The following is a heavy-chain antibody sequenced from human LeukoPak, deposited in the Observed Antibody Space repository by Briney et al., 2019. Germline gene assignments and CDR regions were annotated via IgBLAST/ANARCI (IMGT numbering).Heavy chain of an antibody. CDR3: ARSYYDFWSGYYY. Sequence: EASVKVSCKASGGTFSCYAISWVRQAPGQGLEWMGGIIPIFGTANYAQKFQGRVTITTDESTSTAYMELSSLRSEDTALYYCARSYYDFWSGYYYWGQGTLVTVSS. J-gene: IGHJ4*02. D-gene: IGHD3-3*01. CDR2: IIPIFGTA. V-gene: IGHV1-69*05. CDR1: GGTFSCYA.